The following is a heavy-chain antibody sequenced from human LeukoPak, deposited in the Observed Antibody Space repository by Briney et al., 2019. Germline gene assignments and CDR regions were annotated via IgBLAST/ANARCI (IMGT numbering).Heavy chain of an antibody. CDR1: GFTFSDYY. CDR2: MSSRGYPT. CDR3: ARVGIALTSPFEY. D-gene: IGHD1-1*01. V-gene: IGHV3-11*01. J-gene: IGHJ4*02. Sequence: GGSLRLSCLASGFTFSDYYMSWVRQAPGKGLEWISYMSSRGYPTYYAESVKGRFTISRDSAKNTLYLQMHNLRTDDTAVYFCARVGIALTSPFEYWGLGTLVAVSS.